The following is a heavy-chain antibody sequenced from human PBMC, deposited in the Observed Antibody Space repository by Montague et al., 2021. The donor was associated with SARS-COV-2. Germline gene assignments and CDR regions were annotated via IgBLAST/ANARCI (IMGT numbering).Heavy chain of an antibody. J-gene: IGHJ4*02. D-gene: IGHD3/OR15-3a*01. Sequence: SETLSLTCVASDVSLSTSTWWSWARQSPGKGLEWVGEIYLSGFTQCNPSVKSRVSISLGDSRSQFSLRLTSVTAADTAVYFCARGGLGNRGFDYWGQGTLVTVSS. V-gene: IGHV4-4*02. CDR3: ARGGLGNRGFDY. CDR1: DVSLSTSTW. CDR2: IYLSGFT.